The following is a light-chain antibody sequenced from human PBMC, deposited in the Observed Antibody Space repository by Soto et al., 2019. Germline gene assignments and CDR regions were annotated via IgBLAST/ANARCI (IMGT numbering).Light chain of an antibody. Sequence: EIVLTQSPGPLSSSPGERVILSCRASQSVSDNYLAWYQQKPGQRPRLLIYAASSRAPGIPGRFSGSGSGTDFTLTISSLEPEDFAVYYCQQYAASPWAFGQGTKVEI. J-gene: IGKJ1*01. CDR1: QSVSDNY. CDR3: QQYAASPWA. V-gene: IGKV3-20*01. CDR2: AAS.